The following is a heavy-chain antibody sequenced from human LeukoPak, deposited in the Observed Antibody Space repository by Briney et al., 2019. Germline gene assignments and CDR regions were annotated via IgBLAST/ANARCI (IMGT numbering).Heavy chain of an antibody. CDR2: INPNSGGT. D-gene: IGHD2-15*01. Sequence: ASVKVSRKASGYTFTGYYMHWVRQAPGQGLEWMGCINPNSGGTNYAQKFQGRVTMTRDTSISTAYMELSRLRSDDTAVYYCAREKRRYCSGGSCYSHYYMDVWGKGTTVTVSS. V-gene: IGHV1-2*02. CDR3: AREKRRYCSGGSCYSHYYMDV. CDR1: GYTFTGYY. J-gene: IGHJ6*03.